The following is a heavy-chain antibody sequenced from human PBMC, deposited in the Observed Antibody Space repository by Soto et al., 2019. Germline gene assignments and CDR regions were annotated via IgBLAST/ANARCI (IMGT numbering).Heavy chain of an antibody. CDR3: AILAGYDFWSGYPNYFDY. CDR1: GGSISSSSYY. J-gene: IGHJ4*02. V-gene: IGHV4-39*01. D-gene: IGHD3-3*01. CDR2: IYYSGST. Sequence: SETLSLTCTVSGGSISSSSYYWGWIRQPPGKGLEWIGSIYYSGSTYYNPSLKSRVTISVDTSKNQFSLKLSSVTAADTAVYYCAILAGYDFWSGYPNYFDYWGQGTLVTVSS.